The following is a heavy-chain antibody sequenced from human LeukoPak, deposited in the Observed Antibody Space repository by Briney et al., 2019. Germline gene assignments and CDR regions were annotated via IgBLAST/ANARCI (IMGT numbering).Heavy chain of an antibody. CDR1: GFSVSSNY. Sequence: PAGSLRLSCAASGFSVSSNYMSWVRQAPGKGLEWVSVIYSGGSTYYADSVKGRFTISRDNSKNTVYLQMNSLRAEDTAVYYCARDLNYDTASWGQGTLVTVSS. CDR2: IYSGGST. CDR3: ARDLNYDTAS. D-gene: IGHD3-22*01. J-gene: IGHJ5*02. V-gene: IGHV3-53*01.